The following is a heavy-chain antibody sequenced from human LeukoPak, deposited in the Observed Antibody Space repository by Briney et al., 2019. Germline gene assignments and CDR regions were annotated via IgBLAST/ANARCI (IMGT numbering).Heavy chain of an antibody. Sequence: SETLSLTCTVSGGSISSSSYYWGWIRQPPGKGLEWIGSIYYSGSTYYNPSLKSRVTISVDTSKNQFSLKLSSVTAAGTAVYYCARPSPLRPYYDFWSGYYWDYWGQGTLVTVSS. CDR2: IYYSGST. D-gene: IGHD3-3*01. CDR3: ARPSPLRPYYDFWSGYYWDY. J-gene: IGHJ4*02. CDR1: GGSISSSSYY. V-gene: IGHV4-39*01.